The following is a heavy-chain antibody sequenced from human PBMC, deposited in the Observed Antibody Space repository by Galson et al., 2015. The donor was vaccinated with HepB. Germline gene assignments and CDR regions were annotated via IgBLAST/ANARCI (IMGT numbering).Heavy chain of an antibody. CDR1: GFSFSTYG. V-gene: IGHV3-30*03. J-gene: IGHJ4*02. Sequence: SLRLSCAASGFSFSTYGMHWVRQTPGKGLEWLAVISYDGNKRNYADSVTGRFTISRDISKNTLYLQMNSLRAGDTAVYYCVRDGIYCRGGWCHPYWGQGTLVSVSS. CDR2: ISYDGNKR. CDR3: VRDGIYCRGGWCHPY. D-gene: IGHD2-15*01.